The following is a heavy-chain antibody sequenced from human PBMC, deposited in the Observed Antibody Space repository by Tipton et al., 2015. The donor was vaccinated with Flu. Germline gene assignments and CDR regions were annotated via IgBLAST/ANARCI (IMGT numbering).Heavy chain of an antibody. V-gene: IGHV3-23*01. CDR3: AKGYCTSTGCHGTY. CDR2: ITSGGST. D-gene: IGHD2-2*01. Sequence: LSLTCAASGFIFSNFAMSWVRQAPGKGLEWVSAITSGGSTYYADSVKGHFTISRDNSKNTLSLQMNSLRAEDTAVYYCAKGYCTSTGCHGTYWGQGTLVTVSS. CDR1: GFIFSNFA. J-gene: IGHJ4*02.